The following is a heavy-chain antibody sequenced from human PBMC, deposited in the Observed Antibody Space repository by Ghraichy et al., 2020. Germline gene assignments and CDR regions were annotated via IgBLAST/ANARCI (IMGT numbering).Heavy chain of an antibody. CDR2: ISDSGDTT. CDR1: GFTFSKYG. J-gene: IGHJ4*02. D-gene: IGHD6-6*01. V-gene: IGHV3-23*01. Sequence: GGSLRLSCTVSGFTFSKYGMNWVRQAPGKGLEWVSGISDSGDTTYYADSVKGRFTTSRDNSKNTLYVQMSILRAEDTAAYYCAKGYSGYSSASDYWGQGTLVTVSS. CDR3: AKGYSGYSSASDY.